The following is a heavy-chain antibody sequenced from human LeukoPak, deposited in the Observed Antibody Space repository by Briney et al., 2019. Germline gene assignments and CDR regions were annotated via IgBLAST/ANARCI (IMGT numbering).Heavy chain of an antibody. CDR2: ISYDGSNK. CDR3: AKDSRGSAVRVFDY. Sequence: GGSLRPSCAASGFTFSSYAMHWVRQAPGKGLEWVAVISYDGSNKYYADSVKGRFTISRDNSKNTLYLQMNSLRAEDTAVYYCAKDSRGSAVRVFDYWGQGILVIVSS. V-gene: IGHV3-30-3*01. J-gene: IGHJ4*02. CDR1: GFTFSSYA. D-gene: IGHD2-15*01.